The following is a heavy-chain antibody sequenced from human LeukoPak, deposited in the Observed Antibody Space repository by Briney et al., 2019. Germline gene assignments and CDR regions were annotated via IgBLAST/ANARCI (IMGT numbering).Heavy chain of an antibody. CDR2: IIPIFGTA. J-gene: IGHJ5*02. CDR3: AFTITILGVANEYNWFDP. CDR1: GGTFSSCA. Sequence: SVKVSCKASGGTFSSCAISWVRQAPGQGLEWMGGIIPIFGTANYAQKFQGRVTITADESTSTAYMELSGLRSEDTAVYYCAFTITILGVANEYNWFDPWGQGTLVTVSS. D-gene: IGHD3-3*01. V-gene: IGHV1-69*13.